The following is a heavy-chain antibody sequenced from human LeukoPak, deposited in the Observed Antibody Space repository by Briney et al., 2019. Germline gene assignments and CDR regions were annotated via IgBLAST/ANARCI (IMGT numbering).Heavy chain of an antibody. J-gene: IGHJ6*03. Sequence: GGSLRLSCAASGFTFSSYSMNWVRQAPGKGLEWVSSISSSSSYIYYADSVKGRFTISRDNSKNTLYLQMNSLRAEDTAVYYCAKGGADCSSTSCYSNYYYYMDVWGKGTTVTISS. CDR1: GFTFSSYS. D-gene: IGHD2-2*01. CDR3: AKGGADCSSTSCYSNYYYYMDV. CDR2: ISSSSSYI. V-gene: IGHV3-21*01.